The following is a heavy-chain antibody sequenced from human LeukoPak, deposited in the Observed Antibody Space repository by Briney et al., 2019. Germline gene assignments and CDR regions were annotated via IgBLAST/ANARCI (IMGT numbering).Heavy chain of an antibody. V-gene: IGHV3-9*01. CDR1: GFTFDDYA. D-gene: IGHD3-10*01. Sequence: LRLSCAASGFTFDDYAMHWVRQAPGKGLEWVSGISWNSGTIGYADSVKGRFTISRDNAKNSLYLQMNSLRAEDTALYYCAKDKVFGGELDYWGQGTLVTVSS. CDR2: ISWNSGTI. J-gene: IGHJ4*02. CDR3: AKDKVFGGELDY.